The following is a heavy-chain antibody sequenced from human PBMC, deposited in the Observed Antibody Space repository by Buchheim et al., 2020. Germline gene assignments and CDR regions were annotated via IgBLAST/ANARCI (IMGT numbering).Heavy chain of an antibody. Sequence: QVQLQQWGAGLLKPSETLSLTCAVYGGSFSGYYWSWIRQPPGKGLEWIGEINHSGSTNYNPSLKSRVTISVDTSKNQFSLQLSSVTAADRDVYYCARIVVEWLLRYYYYGMDVWGQGTT. J-gene: IGHJ6*02. V-gene: IGHV4-34*01. CDR2: INHSGST. CDR1: GGSFSGYY. D-gene: IGHD5-12*01. CDR3: ARIVVEWLLRYYYYGMDV.